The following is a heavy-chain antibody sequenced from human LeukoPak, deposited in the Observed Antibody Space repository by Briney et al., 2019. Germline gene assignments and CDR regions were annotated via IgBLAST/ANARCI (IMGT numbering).Heavy chain of an antibody. J-gene: IGHJ4*02. CDR1: GFTFSSYA. V-gene: IGHV3-23*01. D-gene: IGHD3-16*01. Sequence: PGGSLRLSCAASGFTFSSYAMSWVRQAPGKGLEWVSGISSSGGDTYYADSVKGRFTISRDNSKNTVYLQMNSLRAEDTAVYYCIRDLFDDYSLDYWGQGALVTVSS. CDR2: ISSSGGDT. CDR3: IRDLFDDYSLDY.